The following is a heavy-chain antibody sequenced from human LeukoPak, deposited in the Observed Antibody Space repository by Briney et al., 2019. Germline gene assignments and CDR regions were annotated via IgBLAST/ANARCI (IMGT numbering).Heavy chain of an antibody. CDR2: IKQEGSEK. CDR3: ARERARYCSGGSCSRFDY. CDR1: GFTFSSNW. J-gene: IGHJ4*02. Sequence: GGSLRLSCAASGFTFSSNWMSWVRQAPGKGLEWVANIKQEGSEKYSVDSVKCRFTISRDNAKNSLYLQMNSLRAEDTAVYYCARERARYCSGGSCSRFDYWGQGTLVTVSS. V-gene: IGHV3-7*04. D-gene: IGHD2-15*01.